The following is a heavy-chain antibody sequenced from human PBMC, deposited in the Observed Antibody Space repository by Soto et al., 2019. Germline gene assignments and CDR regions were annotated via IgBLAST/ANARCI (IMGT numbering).Heavy chain of an antibody. D-gene: IGHD6-6*01. J-gene: IGHJ5*02. Sequence: PGGSLRLSCAASGFTFSSYAMSWVRQAPGKGLEWVSAISGSGGSTYYADSVKGRFTISRDNSKNTLYLQMNSLRSEDTAVYYCARDSSSSYYNWFDPWGQGTLVTVSS. V-gene: IGHV3-23*01. CDR3: ARDSSSSYYNWFDP. CDR2: ISGSGGST. CDR1: GFTFSSYA.